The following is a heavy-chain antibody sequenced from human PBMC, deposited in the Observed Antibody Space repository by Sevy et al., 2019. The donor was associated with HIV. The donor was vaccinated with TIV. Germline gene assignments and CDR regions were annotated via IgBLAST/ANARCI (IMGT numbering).Heavy chain of an antibody. Sequence: GGSLRLSCTASRFTFGDYTMSWVRQAPGKGLEWVSFITSKAYGGTTQYAASVKGRFTISRDDSKSIAYLQMNSLRTEDTAVYYCTRVEGATDWGMDVWGQGTTVTVSS. D-gene: IGHD1-26*01. CDR3: TRVEGATDWGMDV. J-gene: IGHJ6*02. CDR2: ITSKAYGGTT. V-gene: IGHV3-49*04. CDR1: RFTFGDYT.